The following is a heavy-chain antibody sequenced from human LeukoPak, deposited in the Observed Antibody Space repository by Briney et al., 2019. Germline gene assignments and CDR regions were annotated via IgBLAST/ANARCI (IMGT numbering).Heavy chain of an antibody. J-gene: IGHJ4*02. D-gene: IGHD3-22*01. CDR1: GLTVSNVW. CDR2: IKSKKDGGTT. Sequence: GGSLRLSCAVSGLTVSNVWMNWVREAPGKGLEWVGRIKSKKDGGTTEFAAPVRGRFTISRDDSQNTLYLQMNSLTSDDTAVYYCTQGSGFYYDYWGQGTLVTVSS. V-gene: IGHV3-15*07. CDR3: TQGSGFYYDY.